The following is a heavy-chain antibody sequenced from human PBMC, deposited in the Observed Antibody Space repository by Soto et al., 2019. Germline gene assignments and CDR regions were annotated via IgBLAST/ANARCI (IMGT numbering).Heavy chain of an antibody. J-gene: IGHJ6*02. D-gene: IGHD3-10*01. Sequence: SQTLSLTCAISGYSVSSNSAAWNWIRLSPSRGLEWLGRTYYRSKWYNDYAVSVKSRITINPDTSKNQFSLQLNSVTPEDTAVYYCAREWEVMVCDVWGQGTTVTVSS. CDR3: AREWEVMVCDV. CDR2: TYYRSKWYN. CDR1: GYSVSSNSAA. V-gene: IGHV6-1*01.